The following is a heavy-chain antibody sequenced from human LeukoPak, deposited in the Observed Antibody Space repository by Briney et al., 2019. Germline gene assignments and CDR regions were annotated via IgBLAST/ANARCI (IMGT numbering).Heavy chain of an antibody. V-gene: IGHV3-30*01. Sequence: PGRSLRLSCEASGFTFSSHAVHWVRQAPGKGLEWVAVISSDGSRKYYADSVKGRFTISRDNSNNTLYLQMNSLRAEDTAAYYSARDRLGEKYQDYWGQGTLVTVSS. J-gene: IGHJ4*02. D-gene: IGHD2-2*01. CDR3: ARDRLGEKYQDY. CDR2: ISSDGSRK. CDR1: GFTFSSHA.